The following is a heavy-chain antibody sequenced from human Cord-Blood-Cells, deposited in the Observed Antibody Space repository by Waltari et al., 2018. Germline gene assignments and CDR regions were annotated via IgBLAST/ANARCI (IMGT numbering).Heavy chain of an antibody. D-gene: IGHD3-3*01. CDR1: GYTFTRYD. CDR3: ARAPGYDFWSGYPDY. V-gene: IGHV1-8*01. Sequence: QVQLVQSGAEVKKPGASVKVSCQASGYTFTRYDINCVRQATGQGLEWMGWMNPNSGNTGYAQKFQGRVTMTRNTSISTAYMELSSLRSEDTAVYYCARAPGYDFWSGYPDYWGQGTLVTVSS. CDR2: MNPNSGNT. J-gene: IGHJ4*02.